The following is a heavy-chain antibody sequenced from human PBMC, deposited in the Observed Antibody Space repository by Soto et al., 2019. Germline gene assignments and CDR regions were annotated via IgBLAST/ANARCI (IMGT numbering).Heavy chain of an antibody. CDR1: GGSISSGGYS. D-gene: IGHD3-22*01. Sequence: PSETLSLTCAVSGGSISSGGYSWSWIRRPPGKGLEWIGYIYYSGSTNYNPSLKSRVTISVDTSKNQFSLKLSSVTAADTAVYYCASGSRYYYDSSGYYNYWGQGTLVTVSS. V-gene: IGHV4-61*08. CDR2: IYYSGST. J-gene: IGHJ4*02. CDR3: ASGSRYYYDSSGYYNY.